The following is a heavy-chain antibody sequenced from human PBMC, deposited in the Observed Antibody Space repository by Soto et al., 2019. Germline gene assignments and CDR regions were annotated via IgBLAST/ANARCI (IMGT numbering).Heavy chain of an antibody. V-gene: IGHV5-51*01. CDR2: IYPGDSDT. J-gene: IGHJ6*02. CDR3: ASSMSELELPSVGYYYGMDV. Sequence: GESLKISCKGSGYSFTSYWIGWVRQMPGKGLEWMGIIYPGDSDTRYSPSFQGQVTISADKSISTAYLQWSSLKASDTAMYYCASSMSELELPSVGYYYGMDVWGQGTTVTVSS. D-gene: IGHD1-7*01. CDR1: GYSFTSYW.